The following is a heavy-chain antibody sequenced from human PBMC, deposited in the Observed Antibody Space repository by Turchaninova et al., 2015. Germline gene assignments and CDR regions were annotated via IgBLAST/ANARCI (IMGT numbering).Heavy chain of an antibody. J-gene: IGHJ4*02. CDR2: INQDGSEK. CDR3: ARGLWDSVVTPGAIPTYYFDH. V-gene: IGHV3-7*03. D-gene: IGHD2-2*01. Sequence: GGSLRLSCEVSGFTFGSYWMSWVRQAPGKGLEWVANINQDGSEKYYVDSEKGRFTISRDNTKNTLYLQMHSLRAEDTDVYYCARGLWDSVVTPGAIPTYYFDHWGQGTLVTVSS. CDR1: GFTFGSYW.